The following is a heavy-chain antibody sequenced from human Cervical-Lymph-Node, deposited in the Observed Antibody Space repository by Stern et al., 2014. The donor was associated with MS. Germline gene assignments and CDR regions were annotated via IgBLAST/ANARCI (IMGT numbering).Heavy chain of an antibody. V-gene: IGHV1-2*02. D-gene: IGHD3-3*01. CDR2: VTPNSGGT. CDR3: ARGSGTAYDLRGDY. Sequence: QVQLVQSGAEARAPGASMTVSCKASGYIFTDYYLHWVRQAPGQGLEWLGLVTPNSGGTNYAQNFQGRVTMTRDTSISTAYMELRWLGSADTAVYYCARGSGTAYDLRGDYWGQGTLVTVSS. CDR1: GYIFTDYY. J-gene: IGHJ4*01.